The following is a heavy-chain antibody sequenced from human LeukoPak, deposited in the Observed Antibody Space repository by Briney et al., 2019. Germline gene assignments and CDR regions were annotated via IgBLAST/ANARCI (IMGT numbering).Heavy chain of an antibody. D-gene: IGHD1-26*01. J-gene: IGHJ4*02. CDR3: ATHPPLRSATYGTVDH. Sequence: PGRSLRLSCAASGFTFSKYPMNWVRQAPGKGLEWVSTISATGLSTYYADSVKGRFTISRDNSQNTVYLQMNSLRVEDTATYYCATHPPLRSATYGTVDHWGQGTLVFVSS. V-gene: IGHV3-23*01. CDR2: ISATGLST. CDR1: GFTFSKYP.